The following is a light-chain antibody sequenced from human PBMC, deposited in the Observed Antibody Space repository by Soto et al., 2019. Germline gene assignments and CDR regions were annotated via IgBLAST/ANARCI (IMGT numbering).Light chain of an antibody. CDR3: QQLKSYPLT. CDR2: DAP. V-gene: IGKV1-9*01. CDR1: QSTGRF. J-gene: IGKJ4*01. Sequence: IHMTHSPSTLSASVGDIVTITFRASQSTGRFLAWYQHQPGKAPKLLIYDAPTLQSGAPSRFSGSGSGTEFALTISSLQPEDSATYYCQQLKSYPLTFGGGTKVDIK.